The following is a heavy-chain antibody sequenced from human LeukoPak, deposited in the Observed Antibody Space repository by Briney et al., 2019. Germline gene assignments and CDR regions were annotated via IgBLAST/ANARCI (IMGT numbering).Heavy chain of an antibody. V-gene: IGHV1-2*02. J-gene: IGHJ5*02. Sequence: GASVKVSCKASGYTFTGYYIHWVRQAPGQGLEWMGWINPNSGDTTYEQKFQGRVTMTRDTSINTAYMELSRLKFDDTAVYYCAKGLWEQQLVTTGFDPWGQGTLVTVSS. CDR1: GYTFTGYY. CDR3: AKGLWEQQLVTTGFDP. D-gene: IGHD6-13*01. CDR2: INPNSGDT.